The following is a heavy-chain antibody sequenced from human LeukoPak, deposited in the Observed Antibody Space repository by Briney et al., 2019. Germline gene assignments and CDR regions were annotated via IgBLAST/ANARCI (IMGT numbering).Heavy chain of an antibody. V-gene: IGHV4-39*07. CDR2: MYYSGST. J-gene: IGHJ5*02. D-gene: IGHD6-13*01. Sequence: PSETLSLTCTVSGGSISSSSYYWGWIRQPPGKGLEWIGSMYYSGSTYYNPSLKSRVTISVDTSKNQFSLKLSSVTAADTAMYYCARMFRSSWYINWFGPWGQGTLVTVSS. CDR1: GGSISSSSYY. CDR3: ARMFRSSWYINWFGP.